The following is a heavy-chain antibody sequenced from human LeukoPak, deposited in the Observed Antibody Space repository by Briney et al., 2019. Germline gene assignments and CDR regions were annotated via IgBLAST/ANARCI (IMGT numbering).Heavy chain of an antibody. CDR2: ISGSGSHI. Sequence: GGSLILSCISSGFSFSTYSMNWVRQAPGKGLEWVSTISGSGSHIYYPDSLKGRFSVSRDNAKNSLYLQINSLRGEDTAVYYCARGPIAIASTVDYWGQATLVTVSS. V-gene: IGHV3-21*01. J-gene: IGHJ4*02. CDR1: GFSFSTYS. D-gene: IGHD2-21*01. CDR3: ARGPIAIASTVDY.